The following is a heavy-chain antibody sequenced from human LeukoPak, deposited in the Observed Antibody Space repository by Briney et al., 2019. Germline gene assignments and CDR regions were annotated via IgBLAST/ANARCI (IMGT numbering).Heavy chain of an antibody. CDR1: GFTFSSYL. D-gene: IGHD4-17*01. J-gene: IGHJ4*02. CDR3: AREGNYGDYDYY. V-gene: IGHV3-7*01. CDR2: IKQDGSEK. Sequence: GGSLRLSCAASGFTFSSYLMSWVRQAPGKGLEWVANIKQDGSEKYYVDSVKGRFTISRDNAKNSLYLQMNSLRAEDTAVYFCAREGNYGDYDYYWGQGTLVTVSS.